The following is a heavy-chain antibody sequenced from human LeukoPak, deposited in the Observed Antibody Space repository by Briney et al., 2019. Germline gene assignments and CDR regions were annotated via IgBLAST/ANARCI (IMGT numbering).Heavy chain of an antibody. CDR2: ISSSGSTI. Sequence: GGSLRLSCAASGFTFSSYEMNWVRQAPGKGLEWVSYISSSGSTIYYADSVKGRFTISRDNAKNSLYLQMNSLRAEDTAVYYCARDQLRIAARPRYFDYWGQGTLVTVSS. V-gene: IGHV3-48*03. J-gene: IGHJ4*02. CDR1: GFTFSSYE. CDR3: ARDQLRIAARPRYFDY. D-gene: IGHD6-6*01.